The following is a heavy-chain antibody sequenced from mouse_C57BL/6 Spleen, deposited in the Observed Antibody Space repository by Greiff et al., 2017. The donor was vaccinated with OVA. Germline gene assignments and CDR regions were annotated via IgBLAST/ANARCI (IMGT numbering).Heavy chain of an antibody. CDR2: IDPEDGDT. D-gene: IGHD1-1*01. Sequence: VQLQQSGAELVRPGASVKLSCTASGFTIKDYYMHWVKQRPEQGLEWIGRIDPEDGDTEYAPKFQGKATMTADTSSNTAYLQLSSLTSEDTAVYYCTTRPNYYGSSFDYWGQGTTLTVSS. CDR1: GFTIKDYY. J-gene: IGHJ2*01. V-gene: IGHV14-1*01. CDR3: TTRPNYYGSSFDY.